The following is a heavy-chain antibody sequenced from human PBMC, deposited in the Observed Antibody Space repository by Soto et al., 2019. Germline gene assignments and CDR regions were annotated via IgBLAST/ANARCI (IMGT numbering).Heavy chain of an antibody. CDR3: AKDSYGYFDY. V-gene: IGHV3-23*01. CDR2: ISGSGGST. D-gene: IGHD5-18*01. J-gene: IGHJ4*01. Sequence: GGSLRLSCAASGFTFSSYAMSWVRQAPGKGLELVSAISGSGGSTYYADSVKGWFTISRDNSKNTLYLQMNSLRAEDTAVYYCAKDSYGYFDYWGQGTLVTVSS. CDR1: GFTFSSYA.